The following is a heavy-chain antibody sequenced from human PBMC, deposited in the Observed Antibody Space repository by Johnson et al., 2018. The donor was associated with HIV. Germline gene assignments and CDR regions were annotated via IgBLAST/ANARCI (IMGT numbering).Heavy chain of an antibody. CDR2: IYSGGST. CDR3: ARDRERGAFDI. D-gene: IGHD1-26*01. Sequence: VQLMESGGGVVQPGRSLRLSCAASGFTVSSNYMSWVRQAPGKGLEWVSVIYSGGSTYYADSVKGRFTISRDNAKNSLYLQMNSLRAEDTAVYYCARDRERGAFDIWGQGTMVTVSS. V-gene: IGHV3-66*01. CDR1: GFTVSSNY. J-gene: IGHJ3*02.